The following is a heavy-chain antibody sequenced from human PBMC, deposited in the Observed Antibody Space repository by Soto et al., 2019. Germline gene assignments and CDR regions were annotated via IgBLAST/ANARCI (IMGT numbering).Heavy chain of an antibody. CDR1: GGSISNYY. CDR3: ARGVPAAGTDWFDP. CDR2: VSSTGSS. Sequence: SETLSLTCTVSGGSISNYYWSWIRQSAEKRLEWIGRVSSTGSSYYNPSLKSRVTISVDTSKNLVSLNLTSVTAADTAVYYCARGVPAAGTDWFDPWGQGTLVTVYS. J-gene: IGHJ5*02. D-gene: IGHD6-13*01. V-gene: IGHV4-4*07.